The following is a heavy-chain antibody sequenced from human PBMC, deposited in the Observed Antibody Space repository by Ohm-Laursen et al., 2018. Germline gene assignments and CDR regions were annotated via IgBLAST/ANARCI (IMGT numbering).Heavy chain of an antibody. Sequence: SLRLSCSASGFTFSSYWMSWVRQAPGKGLEWVGFIRSKAYGGTTEYAASVKGRFTISRDDSKSIAYLQMNSLKTEDTAVYYCTRDYDYDFWSGYYSYYYYYGMDVWGQGTTVTVSS. V-gene: IGHV3-49*04. D-gene: IGHD3-3*01. CDR1: GFTFSSYW. J-gene: IGHJ6*02. CDR2: IRSKAYGGTT. CDR3: TRDYDYDFWSGYYSYYYYYGMDV.